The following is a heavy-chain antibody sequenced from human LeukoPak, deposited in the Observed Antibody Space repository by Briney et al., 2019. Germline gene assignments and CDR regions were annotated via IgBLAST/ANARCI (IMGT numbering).Heavy chain of an antibody. J-gene: IGHJ4*02. Sequence: GGSLRLSCAASGFTFSNYGMHWVRQAPGKGLDRVAVIWYDGSYKYYADSVKGRFTISRDNSKNTLYLQMNSLGAEDTAVYYCAKVVQYTASTGTGLDYWGQGTLVTVSS. CDR1: GFTFSNYG. V-gene: IGHV3-33*06. CDR2: IWYDGSYK. CDR3: AKVVQYTASTGTGLDY. D-gene: IGHD6-13*01.